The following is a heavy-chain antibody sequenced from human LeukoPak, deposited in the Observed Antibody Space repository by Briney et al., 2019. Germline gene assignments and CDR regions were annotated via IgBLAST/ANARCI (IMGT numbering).Heavy chain of an antibody. CDR1: GFTFSGYG. J-gene: IGHJ4*02. CDR2: ISGNSKTI. Sequence: GGSLRLSCAASGFTFSGYGMSWVRQAPGKGLEWVSYISGNSKTIYYADSVKGRFSISRDNAKNSLYLQMNSLRDEDTAVYYCARDYRYYDSSGYYSFDYWGQGTLVTVSS. CDR3: ARDYRYYDSSGYYSFDY. V-gene: IGHV3-48*02. D-gene: IGHD3-22*01.